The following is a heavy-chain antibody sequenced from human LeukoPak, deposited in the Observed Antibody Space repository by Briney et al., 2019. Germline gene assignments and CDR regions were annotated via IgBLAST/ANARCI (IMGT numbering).Heavy chain of an antibody. CDR1: GFSFSRYP. CDR2: IGGNGGTT. J-gene: IGHJ4*02. D-gene: IGHD3-10*01. Sequence: GGSLRLSCAASGFSFSRYPMHWVRQSPGKGLEWVSAIGGNGGTTKYADSAKGRFTISRDNSKNTLYLQMNSLSAEDTAVYYCSKDRGGTNGDYFDYWGQGTLVTVSS. CDR3: SKDRGGTNGDYFDY. V-gene: IGHV3-23*01.